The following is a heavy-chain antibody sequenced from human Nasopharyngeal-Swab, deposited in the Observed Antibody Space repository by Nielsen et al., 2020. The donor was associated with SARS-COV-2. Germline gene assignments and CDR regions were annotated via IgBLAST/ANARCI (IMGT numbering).Heavy chain of an antibody. CDR3: ARGYHDKSVYYYDWYFDL. J-gene: IGHJ2*01. D-gene: IGHD3-22*01. V-gene: IGHV4-59*01. Sequence: WIRQPPGKGLEWIGYFYYSGITNYNPSLKSRVTISVDTSKNQFSLKLTSVTAADTAIYYCARGYHDKSVYYYDWYFDLWGRGTLVTVSS. CDR2: FYYSGIT.